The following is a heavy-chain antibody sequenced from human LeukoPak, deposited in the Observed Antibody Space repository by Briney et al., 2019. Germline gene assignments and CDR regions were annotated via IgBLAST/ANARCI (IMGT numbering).Heavy chain of an antibody. Sequence: TLSLTCTVSGGSISSGGYYWSWIRQHPGKGLEWIGYIYYSGSTYYNPSLKSRVTISVDTSKNQFSLKLSSVTAVDTAVYYCARESVVVPAAPTFDYWGQGTLVTVSS. CDR2: IYYSGST. V-gene: IGHV4-31*03. CDR3: ARESVVVPAAPTFDY. D-gene: IGHD2-2*01. CDR1: GGSISSGGYY. J-gene: IGHJ4*02.